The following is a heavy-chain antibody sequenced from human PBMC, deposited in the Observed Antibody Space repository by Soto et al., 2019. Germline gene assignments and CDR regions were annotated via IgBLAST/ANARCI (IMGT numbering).Heavy chain of an antibody. Sequence: PPETLSLTCSLSAHSINIDKNYWAWLRQPPGKGLEWIGRIYYRGNAYYNPSLRTRVTISQARSRTQFSLTLKSVTAAHSAVDLCARLEGLATSSYYFDFWGPGALVTVSS. CDR2: IYYRGNA. CDR3: ARLEGLATSSYYFDF. V-gene: IGHV4-39*01. D-gene: IGHD6-6*01. J-gene: IGHJ4*02. CDR1: AHSINIDKNY.